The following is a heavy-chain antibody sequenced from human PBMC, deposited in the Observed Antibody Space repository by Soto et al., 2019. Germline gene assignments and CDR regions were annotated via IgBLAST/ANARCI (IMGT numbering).Heavy chain of an antibody. J-gene: IGHJ4*02. V-gene: IGHV4-31*03. CDR2: IYYSGST. CDR3: ARAVDTAMAHFAY. Sequence: QVQLPESGPGLVKPSQTLSLTCTVSGGSISIVGYYWSWIRPHPGKGLEWIGYIYYSGSTYYNPSLKSRVTIPVDTSKNQFSMKLSSVTAAETAVYYCARAVDTAMAHFAYWGQGTLVTVSS. D-gene: IGHD5-18*01. CDR1: GGSISIVGYY.